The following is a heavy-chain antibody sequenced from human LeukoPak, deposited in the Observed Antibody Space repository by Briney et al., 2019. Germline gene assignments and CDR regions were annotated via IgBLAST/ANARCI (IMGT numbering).Heavy chain of an antibody. J-gene: IGHJ3*02. CDR2: MNPNSGNT. Sequence: ASVKVSCKASGYTFTSYDINWVRQATGQGLEWMGWMNPNSGNTGYAQKFQGRVTMTRNTSISTAYMELSSLRSEDTAVYYCARVIPTTVTTSGKHHAFDIWGQGTMVTVSS. CDR3: ARVIPTTVTTSGKHHAFDI. D-gene: IGHD4-17*01. CDR1: GYTFTSYD. V-gene: IGHV1-8*01.